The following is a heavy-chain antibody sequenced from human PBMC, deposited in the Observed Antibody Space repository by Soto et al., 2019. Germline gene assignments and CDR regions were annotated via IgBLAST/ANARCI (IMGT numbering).Heavy chain of an antibody. CDR1: GYTFTDYG. D-gene: IGHD1-20*01. V-gene: IGHV1-18*01. J-gene: IGHJ4*01. CDR3: ARGITLPTPLDY. Sequence: ASVKVSCKASGYTFTDYGISWVRQAPGQGLEWMGWISPYNGNTNYAQKLQGRVTMTTDTSTSTAYMELRSLRSDDTAVYYCARGITLPTPLDYWGHGTLVTVSS. CDR2: ISPYNGNT.